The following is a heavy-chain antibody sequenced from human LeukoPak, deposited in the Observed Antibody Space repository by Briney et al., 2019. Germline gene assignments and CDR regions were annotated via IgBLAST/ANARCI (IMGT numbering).Heavy chain of an antibody. Sequence: PSETLSLTCTVSGGSISSYYWSWIRQPPGKGLEWIGYIYYSGSTNYNPSLKSRVTISVDTSKNQFSLKLSSVTAADTAVYYCARILATVVTPDWYFDLWGRGTLVTVSS. CDR2: IYYSGST. CDR3: ARILATVVTPDWYFDL. CDR1: GGSISSYY. D-gene: IGHD4-23*01. V-gene: IGHV4-59*08. J-gene: IGHJ2*01.